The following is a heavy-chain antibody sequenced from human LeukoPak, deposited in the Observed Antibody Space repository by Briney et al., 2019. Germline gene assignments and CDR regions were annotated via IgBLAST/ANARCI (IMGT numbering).Heavy chain of an antibody. D-gene: IGHD6-13*01. Sequence: AETLSLTCTVSGGSISSYYWSWIRQPPGKGLEWIGYIYYSGSTNYNPSLKSRVTISVDTSKNQFSLKLSSVTAADTAVYYCARAASSWYIDYWGQGTLVTVSS. J-gene: IGHJ4*02. CDR1: GGSISSYY. V-gene: IGHV4-59*01. CDR2: IYYSGST. CDR3: ARAASSWYIDY.